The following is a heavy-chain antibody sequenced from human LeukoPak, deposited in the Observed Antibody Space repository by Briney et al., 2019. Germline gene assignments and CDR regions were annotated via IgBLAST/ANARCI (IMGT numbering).Heavy chain of an antibody. CDR3: ARDSRGGYYYFDY. CDR1: GGSISSGSYY. D-gene: IGHD5-12*01. CDR2: IFARGSS. Sequence: SETLSLTCTVSGGSISSGSYYWSWIRQPAGKGLEWIVRIFARGSSNYNPSLKRRVTISVDTSKNQFSLKLTSVTAADTDVYYCARDSRGGYYYFDYWGQGTLVTVSS. V-gene: IGHV4-61*02. J-gene: IGHJ4*02.